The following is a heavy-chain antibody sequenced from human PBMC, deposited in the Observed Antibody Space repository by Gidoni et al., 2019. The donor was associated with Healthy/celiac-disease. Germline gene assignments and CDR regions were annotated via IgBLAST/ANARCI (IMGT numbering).Heavy chain of an antibody. CDR1: GFTFSSYG. CDR2: ISYDGSNK. CDR3: AKEERRFGELLPDY. J-gene: IGHJ4*02. D-gene: IGHD3-10*01. Sequence: QVQLVESGGGVVQPGRSLRLSCAASGFTFSSYGMHWVRKAPGKGLEWVAVISYDGSNKYYADSVKGRFTISRDNSKNTLYLQMNSLRAEDTAVYYCAKEERRFGELLPDYWGQGTLVTVSS. V-gene: IGHV3-30*18.